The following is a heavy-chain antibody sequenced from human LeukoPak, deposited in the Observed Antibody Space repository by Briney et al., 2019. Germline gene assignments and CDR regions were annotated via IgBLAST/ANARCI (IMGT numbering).Heavy chain of an antibody. V-gene: IGHV3-64D*09. CDR2: ITSYGGST. D-gene: IGHD2-8*01. Sequence: AGGSLRLSCSASGFTFSSYAMLWVRQAPGKGLEYVSAITSYGGSTYYADSVKGRFTISRDNSRNTLYLQMSSLRAEDTALYYCVKAYANYYGMDVWGQGTTVTVSS. J-gene: IGHJ6*02. CDR1: GFTFSSYA. CDR3: VKAYANYYGMDV.